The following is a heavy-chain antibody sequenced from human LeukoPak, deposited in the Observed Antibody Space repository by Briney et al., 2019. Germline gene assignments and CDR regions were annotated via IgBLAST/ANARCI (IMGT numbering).Heavy chain of an antibody. CDR1: SGSISSYY. D-gene: IGHD1-1*01. CDR2: IYYSGST. Sequence: SETLSLTCTASSGSISSYYWSWIRQPPAKGLEWTGYIYYSGSTNYNPSLKSRVTISVDTSKNQFSLKLSSVTAADTAVYYCARGTWNDSWDYWGQGTLVIASS. CDR3: ARGTWNDSWDY. V-gene: IGHV4-59*01. J-gene: IGHJ4*02.